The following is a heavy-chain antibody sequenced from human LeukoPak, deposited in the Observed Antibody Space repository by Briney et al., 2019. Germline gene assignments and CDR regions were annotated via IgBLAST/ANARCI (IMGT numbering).Heavy chain of an antibody. V-gene: IGHV3-48*01. CDR1: GFTFSSYS. CDR2: ISSSSNTI. Sequence: GGSLRLSCAASGFTFSSYSMSWVRQAPGKGLEWVSYISSSSNTIYYKDSVKGRFTISRDNAKNSLYLQMNSLRAEDSAVYYCARDLWRTVLDVHCWGQGTLVTVSS. D-gene: IGHD1-1*01. J-gene: IGHJ4*02. CDR3: ARDLWRTVLDVHC.